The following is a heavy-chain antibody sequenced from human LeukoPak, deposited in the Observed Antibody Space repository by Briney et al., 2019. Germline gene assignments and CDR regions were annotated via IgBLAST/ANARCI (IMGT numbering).Heavy chain of an antibody. D-gene: IGHD3-22*01. V-gene: IGHV4-4*07. CDR3: ARSGYGDYYYYYMDV. CDR1: GGSINSYY. J-gene: IGHJ6*03. CDR2: IYTTGST. Sequence: SETLSLTCTVSGGSINSYYCSWIRQPAGKGLEWIRSIYTTGSTNYNPSLKSRVTISIETSKKQFSLQLSSVTAADTTVYYCARSGYGDYYYYYMDVWGKGTTVTVSS.